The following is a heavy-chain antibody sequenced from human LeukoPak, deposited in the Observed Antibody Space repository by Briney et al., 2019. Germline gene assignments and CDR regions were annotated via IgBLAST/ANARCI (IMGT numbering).Heavy chain of an antibody. J-gene: IGHJ6*03. Sequence: PSETLSLTCTVSGVSISSYYWSWIRQPPGKGLEWIGYIYYSGSTNYNPSLKSRVTISVDTSKNHFSLKLSSVTAADTAVYYCARGRYDSSSSGDYYYYYYMDVWGKGTTVTVSS. D-gene: IGHD6-6*01. CDR3: ARGRYDSSSSGDYYYYYYMDV. CDR2: IYYSGST. V-gene: IGHV4-59*01. CDR1: GVSISSYY.